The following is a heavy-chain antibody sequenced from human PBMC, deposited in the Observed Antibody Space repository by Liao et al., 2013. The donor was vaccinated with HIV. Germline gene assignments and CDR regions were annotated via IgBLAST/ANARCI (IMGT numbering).Heavy chain of an antibody. D-gene: IGHD7-27*01. J-gene: IGHJ4*02. CDR2: ISDSGSI. CDR1: GGSISDYY. V-gene: IGHV4-59*01. CDR3: ARQTGVGIDY. Sequence: QVQLQESGPGLVKPSEALSLTCTVSGGSISDYYWNWIRQSPGKGLEWIGYISDSGSINYNPSLKSRVTISVDTSRNQFSLKLSSVTAADTAVYYCARQTGVGIDYWGQGTLVTVSS.